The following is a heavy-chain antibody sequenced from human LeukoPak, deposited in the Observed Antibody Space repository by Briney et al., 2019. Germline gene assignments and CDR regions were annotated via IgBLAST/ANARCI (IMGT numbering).Heavy chain of an antibody. CDR1: GFTFSSYS. V-gene: IGHV3-21*01. Sequence: GGSLRLSCAASGFTFSSYSMNWVRQAPGKGLEWVSSISSSSSYIYYADSVKGRFTISRDNAKNSLYLQMNSLRAEDTAVYYCARDRSRGYSYGMTLDYWGQGTLVTVSS. CDR3: ARDRSRGYSYGMTLDY. J-gene: IGHJ4*02. D-gene: IGHD5-18*01. CDR2: ISSSSSYI.